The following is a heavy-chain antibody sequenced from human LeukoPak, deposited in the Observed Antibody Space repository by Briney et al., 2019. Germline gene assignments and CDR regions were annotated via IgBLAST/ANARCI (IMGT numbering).Heavy chain of an antibody. CDR2: VYYSGST. D-gene: IGHD2-8*01. CDR1: SGSIGSSSNY. Sequence: SETLSLTCTVSSGSIGSSSNYWGWIRQAPGKGLEWIGNVYYSGSTFYNPSLKSRVTISVDTSKNQFSLKLRSVTAADTTIYYCARSSFNVVFGNWFDPWGQGTLVTVSS. J-gene: IGHJ5*02. CDR3: ARSSFNVVFGNWFDP. V-gene: IGHV4-39*01.